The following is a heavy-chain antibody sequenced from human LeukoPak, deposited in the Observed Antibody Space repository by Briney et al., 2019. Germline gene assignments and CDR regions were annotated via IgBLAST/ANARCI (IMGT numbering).Heavy chain of an antibody. CDR1: GFTFSSYA. J-gene: IGHJ4*02. Sequence: PGGSLRLSCAAPGFTFSSYAMSWVRQAPGKGLDWVSAISGSGGSTYYADSVKGRFTISRDNSKNTLYLQMNSLRAEDTAVYYCAKVHDSSGYYRYYFDYWGQGALVTVSS. CDR3: AKVHDSSGYYRYYFDY. D-gene: IGHD3-22*01. CDR2: ISGSGGST. V-gene: IGHV3-23*01.